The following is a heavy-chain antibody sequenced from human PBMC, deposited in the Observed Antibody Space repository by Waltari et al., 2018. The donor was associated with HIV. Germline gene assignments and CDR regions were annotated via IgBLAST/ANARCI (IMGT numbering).Heavy chain of an antibody. CDR2: IRGGGET. J-gene: IGHJ3*01. Sequence: PLLESGGGLVEPGGSLRLSCAASGFIFTDFAMDWVRQAPGKGLEWVSAIRGGGETFYADSVKGRFTISRDNSKNTLYLQMNSLRADDAAVYYCVKDSGRAADVFDLWGQGTMVTVSS. CDR1: GFIFTDFA. CDR3: VKDSGRAADVFDL. D-gene: IGHD3-10*01. V-gene: IGHV3-23*01.